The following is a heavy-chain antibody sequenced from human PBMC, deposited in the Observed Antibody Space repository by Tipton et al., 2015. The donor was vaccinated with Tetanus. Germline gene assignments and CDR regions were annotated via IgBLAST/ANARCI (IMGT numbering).Heavy chain of an antibody. CDR2: IYRSGA. D-gene: IGHD1-26*01. V-gene: IGHV4-30-2*01. Sequence: TLSLTCAVSGASINSGANSWSWIRQPPGKGLEWIGCIYRSGAYYSPSLMGRVTISMDKSKNQFSLELSAVTAADTAVYFCARRVVGATLDYWGQGSLVTVSS. J-gene: IGHJ4*02. CDR3: ARRVVGATLDY. CDR1: GASINSGANS.